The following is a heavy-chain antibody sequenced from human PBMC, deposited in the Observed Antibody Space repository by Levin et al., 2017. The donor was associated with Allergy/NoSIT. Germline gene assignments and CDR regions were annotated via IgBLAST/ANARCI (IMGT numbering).Heavy chain of an antibody. CDR2: ISTNSEFI. J-gene: IGHJ4*02. Sequence: ASVKVSCAPSGFIFSSSAMSWVRQAPGKGLEWVAAISTNSEFIFYADSVKGRFTISRDNSKNRLYLQMTSLRVEDTAVYYCAKGGVQLAYSFDSWGQGALVTVSS. V-gene: IGHV3-23*01. CDR1: GFIFSSSA. D-gene: IGHD6-13*01. CDR3: AKGGVQLAYSFDS.